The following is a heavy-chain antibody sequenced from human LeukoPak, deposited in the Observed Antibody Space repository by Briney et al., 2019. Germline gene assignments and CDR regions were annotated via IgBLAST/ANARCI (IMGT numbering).Heavy chain of an antibody. J-gene: IGHJ6*03. CDR1: GFTFSSYS. D-gene: IGHD3-9*01. CDR2: ISSSSSYI. V-gene: IGHV3-21*01. Sequence: SGGSLRVSCAASGFTFSSYSMNWVRQAPGKGLEWVSSISSSSSYIYYADSVKGRFTISRDNAKNSLYLQMNSLRAEDTAVYYCARGGDGGDYDILTGYYMDVWGKGTTVTVSS. CDR3: ARGGDGGDYDILTGYYMDV.